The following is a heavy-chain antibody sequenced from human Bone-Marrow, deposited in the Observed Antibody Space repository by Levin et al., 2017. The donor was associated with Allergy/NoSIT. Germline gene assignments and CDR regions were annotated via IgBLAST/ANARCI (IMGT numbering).Heavy chain of an antibody. CDR1: GFNFHSFA. J-gene: IGHJ4*02. CDR3: ARETAALYYFDY. D-gene: IGHD3-16*01. CDR2: ISYDGSGK. V-gene: IGHV3-30*04. Sequence: PGGSLRLSCAGSGFNFHSFAMHWVRQAPGKGLEWVAGISYDGSGKYYADSVKGRFTISRDNVKNTVHLQLSSLRPDDTALYYCARETAALYYFDYWGKGTLVIVSS.